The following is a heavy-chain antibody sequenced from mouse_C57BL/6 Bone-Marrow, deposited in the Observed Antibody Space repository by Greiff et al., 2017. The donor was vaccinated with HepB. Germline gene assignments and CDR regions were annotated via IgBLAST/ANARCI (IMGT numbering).Heavy chain of an antibody. CDR2: IYPRSGNT. CDR1: GYTFTSYG. Sequence: QVQLQQSGAELARPGASVKLSCKASGYTFTSYGISWVKQRTGQGLEWIGEIYPRSGNTYYNEKFKGKATLTADKSSSTAYMELRSLTSEDSAVYFCPRLYYYGSSHWYFDVWGTGTTVTVSS. CDR3: PRLYYYGSSHWYFDV. V-gene: IGHV1-81*01. D-gene: IGHD1-1*01. J-gene: IGHJ1*03.